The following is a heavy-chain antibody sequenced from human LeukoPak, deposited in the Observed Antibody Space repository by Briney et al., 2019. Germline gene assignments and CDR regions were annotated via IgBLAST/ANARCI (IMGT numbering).Heavy chain of an antibody. D-gene: IGHD2-2*01. Sequence: SETLSLTCTVSGGSIIDYYWNWIRQPPGKGLEWIGYIFYSGSTNYNPSLKSRVTISVDTSKNQFSLKLSSVTAADTAVYYCARSPRYCSSTSCYSEAWFDPWGQGTLVTVSS. CDR2: IFYSGST. CDR1: GGSIIDYY. CDR3: ARSPRYCSSTSCYSEAWFDP. J-gene: IGHJ5*02. V-gene: IGHV4-59*01.